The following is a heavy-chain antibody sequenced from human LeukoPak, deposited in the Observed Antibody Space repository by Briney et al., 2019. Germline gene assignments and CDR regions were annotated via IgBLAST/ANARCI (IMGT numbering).Heavy chain of an antibody. CDR1: GASISGSGYY. Sequence: PSETLSLTCAVSGASISGSGYYLGWIRQPPGKGLEWIGNIYYTGSTYYNASLQSRVTISIDMSKNQFSLRLSSVTAADTAMYYCVKSGGYGLIDYWGQGTLVTVSS. CDR2: IYYTGST. V-gene: IGHV4-39*01. D-gene: IGHD6-19*01. CDR3: VKSGGYGLIDY. J-gene: IGHJ4*02.